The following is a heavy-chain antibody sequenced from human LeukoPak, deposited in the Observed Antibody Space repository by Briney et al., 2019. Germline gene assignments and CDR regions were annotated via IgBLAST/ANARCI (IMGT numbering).Heavy chain of an antibody. D-gene: IGHD2-15*01. V-gene: IGHV3-23*01. CDR2: LSGSGTGT. CDR1: GFTFISYG. CDR3: AKGRAVEVVAALNY. Sequence: GGSLRLSCAASGFTFISYGMSWVRQAPGKGLEWVSALSGSGTGTFYADSVKGRFTISRDNSKNTLYLQMNSLRAEDTAVYYCAKGRAVEVVAALNYWGQGTEVTVSS. J-gene: IGHJ4*02.